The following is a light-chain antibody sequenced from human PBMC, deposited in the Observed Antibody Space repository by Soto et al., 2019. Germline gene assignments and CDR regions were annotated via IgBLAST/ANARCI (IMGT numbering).Light chain of an antibody. CDR1: NSNLGAGYD. V-gene: IGLV1-40*01. CDR2: GNR. CDR3: AAWDDGLSGPV. J-gene: IGLJ3*02. Sequence: QSVLTQPPSVSGAPGQRVTISCTGNNSNLGAGYDVHWYQQLPGAAPKLVVFGNRNRPSGVPERFSGSKSGTSASLAITGLQAEDEADYYCAAWDDGLSGPVFGGGTKVTVL.